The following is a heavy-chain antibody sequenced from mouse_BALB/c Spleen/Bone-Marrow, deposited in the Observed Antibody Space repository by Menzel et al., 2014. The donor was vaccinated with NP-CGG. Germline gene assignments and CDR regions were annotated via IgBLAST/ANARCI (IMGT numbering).Heavy chain of an antibody. CDR3: AKNGDDAMDY. CDR1: GFSLTSYG. Sequence: VQLVESGPSLVQPSQSLSITCTVSGFSLTSYGVHWVRQSPGKGLEWLGVIWRRGSTDYNAAFMSRLSITKDNSKSQVFFKMNSLQADDTAIYYCAKNGDDAMDYWGQGTSVTVSS. CDR2: IWRRGST. D-gene: IGHD2-12*01. J-gene: IGHJ4*01. V-gene: IGHV2-5-1*01.